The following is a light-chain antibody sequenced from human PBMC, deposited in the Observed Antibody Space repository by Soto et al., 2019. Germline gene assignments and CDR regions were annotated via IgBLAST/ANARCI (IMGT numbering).Light chain of an antibody. CDR2: ATS. CDR1: QGISSH. J-gene: IGKJ4*01. CDR3: QQLNSFPLT. Sequence: DIQLTQSPSFLSASVGDRVTITCRASQGISSHLAWYQQKPGTAPKLLIYATSTLQSGVPSRFSGSGSGTDFTLTICSLQPEDFATYYCQQLNSFPLTFGGGTKVEIK. V-gene: IGKV1-9*01.